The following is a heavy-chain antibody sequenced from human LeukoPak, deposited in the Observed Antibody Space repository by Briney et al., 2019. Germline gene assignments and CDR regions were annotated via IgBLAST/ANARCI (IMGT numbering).Heavy chain of an antibody. CDR1: GGSISSGDYY. D-gene: IGHD2-2*01. Sequence: SQTLSLTCIVSGGSISSGDYYWSWIRQPPGTGLEWIGYIYYSGSTYYNPSLKSRVTISVDTSKNQFSLKLSSVTAADTAVYYCARANLGYCSSTSCRHSGFLWATYFDYWGQGTLVTVSS. CDR3: ARANLGYCSSTSCRHSGFLWATYFDY. J-gene: IGHJ4*02. CDR2: IYYSGST. V-gene: IGHV4-30-4*01.